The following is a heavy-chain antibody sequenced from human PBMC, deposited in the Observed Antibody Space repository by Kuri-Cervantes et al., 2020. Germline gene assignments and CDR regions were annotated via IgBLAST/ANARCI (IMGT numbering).Heavy chain of an antibody. CDR1: GYTFTGYY. V-gene: IGHV1-2*02. J-gene: IGHJ6*02. Sequence: ASVKVSCKASGYTFTGYYMHWVRQAPGQGLEWMGWINPNSGGTNYAQKFQGRVTMTRDTSISTAYMELSSLRSEDTAVYYCARPDIVVVPAAIPYYCYGMDVWGQGTTVTVSS. D-gene: IGHD2-2*02. CDR3: ARPDIVVVPAAIPYYCYGMDV. CDR2: INPNSGGT.